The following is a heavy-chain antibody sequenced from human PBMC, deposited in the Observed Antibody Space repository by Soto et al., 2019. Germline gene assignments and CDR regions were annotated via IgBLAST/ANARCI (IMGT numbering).Heavy chain of an antibody. CDR3: ARVLDTAMAPDDY. CDR2: ISSSSSYI. CDR1: GFTFSSYS. J-gene: IGHJ4*02. Sequence: GGSLRLSCAASGFTFSSYSMNWVRQAPGKGLEWVSSISSSSSYIYYADSVKGRFTISRDNAKNSLYLQMNSLRAEDTAVYYCARVLDTAMAPDDYWGQGTLVTVSS. D-gene: IGHD5-18*01. V-gene: IGHV3-21*01.